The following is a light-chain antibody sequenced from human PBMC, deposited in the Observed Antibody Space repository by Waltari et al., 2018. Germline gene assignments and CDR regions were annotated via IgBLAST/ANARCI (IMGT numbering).Light chain of an antibody. V-gene: IGKV2-30*01. CDR2: KVS. Sequence: DVLMTQSPLSLPVTLGQPASISCRSSQSLLYSDGYTYLDWFQQRPGQSPRRLIYKVSNRDPGVPDRFSGSGSGTDFTLKISRVEAEDVGVYYCMQGTHWPRTFGQGTKVEIK. J-gene: IGKJ1*01. CDR3: MQGTHWPRT. CDR1: QSLLYSDGYTY.